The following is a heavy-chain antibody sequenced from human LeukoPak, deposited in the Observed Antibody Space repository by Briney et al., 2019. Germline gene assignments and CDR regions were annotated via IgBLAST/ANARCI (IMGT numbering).Heavy chain of an antibody. V-gene: IGHV1-2*02. CDR2: ISPRSGDT. D-gene: IGHD3-10*01. Sequence: ASVKVSCKASGYSFTNYYMHWVRQAPGQGLEWMGWISPRSGDTSYAQKFQGRVTMTRDTSINTVDMDLSGLTSDDTAVFYCARGREIHGGSDTKLDDYWGQGTLVTVSS. CDR1: GYSFTNYY. J-gene: IGHJ4*02. CDR3: ARGREIHGGSDTKLDDY.